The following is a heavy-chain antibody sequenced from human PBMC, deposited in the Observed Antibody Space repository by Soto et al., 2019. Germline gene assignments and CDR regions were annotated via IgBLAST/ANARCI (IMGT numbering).Heavy chain of an antibody. CDR2: ISYDGSNK. V-gene: IGHV3-30*18. CDR3: AKDMGSSSWSPPGIFDY. D-gene: IGHD6-13*01. J-gene: IGHJ4*02. Sequence: QVQLVESGGGVVQPGRSLRLSCAASGFTFSSYGMHWVRQAPGKGLEWVAVISYDGSNKYYADSVKGRFTISRDNSKNTLYPQMNSLRAEDTAVYYCAKDMGSSSWSPPGIFDYWGQGTLVTVSS. CDR1: GFTFSSYG.